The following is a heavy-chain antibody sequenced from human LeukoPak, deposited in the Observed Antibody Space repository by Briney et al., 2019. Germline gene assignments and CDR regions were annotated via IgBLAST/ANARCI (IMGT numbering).Heavy chain of an antibody. Sequence: SETLSLTCTVSGGSISSYYWSWIRQPAGKGLEWIGRIYTSGSTNYNPSLKSRVTMSVDTSKNQFSLKLSSVTAADTAVYYCARDLYSSGWYAGFDYRGQGTLVTVSS. D-gene: IGHD6-19*01. J-gene: IGHJ4*02. CDR2: IYTSGST. V-gene: IGHV4-4*07. CDR1: GGSISSYY. CDR3: ARDLYSSGWYAGFDY.